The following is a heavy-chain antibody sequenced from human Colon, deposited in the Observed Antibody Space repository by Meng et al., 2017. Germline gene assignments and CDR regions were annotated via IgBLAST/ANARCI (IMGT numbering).Heavy chain of an antibody. Sequence: GGSLRLSCAASGFTFSSYWMSWVSQAPGKGREWVANIKQDGSEKYYVDSVKGRFTISRDNAKNSLYLQMNSLRAEDTAVYYCARDTPLLWFGELVGGANYFDYWGQGTLVTVSS. J-gene: IGHJ4*02. CDR1: GFTFSSYW. V-gene: IGHV3-7*01. D-gene: IGHD3-10*01. CDR2: IKQDGSEK. CDR3: ARDTPLLWFGELVGGANYFDY.